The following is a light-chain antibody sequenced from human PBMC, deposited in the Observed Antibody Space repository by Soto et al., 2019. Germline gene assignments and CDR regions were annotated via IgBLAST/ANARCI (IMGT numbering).Light chain of an antibody. Sequence: EIVLTQSPGTLSLSPGERATLSCRASQSVSSSYLAWYQQKPGQAPRLLIYAASNRATGIPDRFGGSGSGTDFTLTISRLEPEDVAVYYCQQYGRSPLTFGGGTKVEIK. V-gene: IGKV3-20*01. CDR2: AAS. CDR3: QQYGRSPLT. CDR1: QSVSSSY. J-gene: IGKJ4*01.